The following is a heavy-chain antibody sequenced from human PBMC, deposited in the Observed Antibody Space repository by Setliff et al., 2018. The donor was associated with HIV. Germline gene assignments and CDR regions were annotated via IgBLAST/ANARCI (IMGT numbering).Heavy chain of an antibody. J-gene: IGHJ6*03. Sequence: GASVKVSCKASGYTFSSYDINWVRQATGQGLGWMGWMNPNSGNTGYAQKFQGRVTMTRDTSISTAYMELNNLKFEDTAGYYCARARRDSYDRGRRNHYYIDVWGKGTTVTVSS. V-gene: IGHV1-8*02. D-gene: IGHD3-22*01. CDR1: GYTFSSYD. CDR3: ARARRDSYDRGRRNHYYIDV. CDR2: MNPNSGNT.